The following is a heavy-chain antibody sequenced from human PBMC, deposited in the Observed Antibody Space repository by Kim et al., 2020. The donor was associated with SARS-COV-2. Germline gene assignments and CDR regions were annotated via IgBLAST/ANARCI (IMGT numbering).Heavy chain of an antibody. V-gene: IGHV3-7*01. D-gene: IGHD2-21*02. Sequence: GGSLRLSCAASGFTFSKSRMSWVRQAPGKGLEWVANINRDGSGEYYLGSVKGRFIISRDNAKNSLSLQMTNLRLEDTAVYYCASEAGGDCPSTHYLWGR. J-gene: IGHJ2*01. CDR3: ASEAGGDCPSTHYL. CDR1: GFTFSKSR. CDR2: INRDGSGE.